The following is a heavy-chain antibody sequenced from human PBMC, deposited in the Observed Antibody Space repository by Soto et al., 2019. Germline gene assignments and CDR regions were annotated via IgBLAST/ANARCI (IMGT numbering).Heavy chain of an antibody. CDR1: GFTFNTYN. CDR2: ISDRGTDK. J-gene: IGHJ4*02. D-gene: IGHD6-19*01. V-gene: IGHV3-21*06. Sequence: GGSLRLSCAASGFTFNTYNMDWVRQVPGKGLEWVSSISDRGTDKYYADSVTGRFTISRDNAKNSLYLQMNSLRAEDTAVYYCAREIAVATGALGYWGQGTLVTVSS. CDR3: AREIAVATGALGY.